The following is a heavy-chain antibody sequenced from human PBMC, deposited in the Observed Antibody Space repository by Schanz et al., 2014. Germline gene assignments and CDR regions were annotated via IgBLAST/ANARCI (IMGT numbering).Heavy chain of an antibody. D-gene: IGHD3-3*01. V-gene: IGHV3-48*01. Sequence: DVQLVDSGGGLVQPGGSLRLSCAASGFTVSNSYIHWVRQAPGKGLEWVSYISSSSSTIYYADSVKGRFTISRDNSKDTLYLQMSGLTPEDTAVYYCARGFDFWDRWGQGTLVIVAS. J-gene: IGHJ4*02. CDR1: GFTVSNSY. CDR2: ISSSSSTI. CDR3: ARGFDFWDR.